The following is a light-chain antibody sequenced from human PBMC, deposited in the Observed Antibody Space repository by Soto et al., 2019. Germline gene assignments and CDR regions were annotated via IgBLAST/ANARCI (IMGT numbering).Light chain of an antibody. CDR1: RSIRDW. CDR3: LQYSSHSWT. V-gene: IGKV1-5*01. CDR2: DAS. Sequence: DIQMTQSPSSLSPSVGDRVTITCRASRSIRDWLAWYQQKPGKAPQLLIFDASNLKSGVSSRFSGSGSGTEFTLPISRLQPDDVATYYCLQYSSHSWTFGQGTKVEIK. J-gene: IGKJ1*01.